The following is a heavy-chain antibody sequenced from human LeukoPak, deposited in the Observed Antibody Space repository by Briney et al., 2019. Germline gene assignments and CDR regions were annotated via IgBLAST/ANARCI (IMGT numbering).Heavy chain of an antibody. Sequence: GASVKVSCKASGYTLTGYYMHWVRQAPGQGLEWMGWINPNSGGTNYAQKFQGRVTLTRDTSISTAYMELSRLRSDDTAVYYCARGYCSSTSCYTPSDPWGQGTLVTVSS. CDR2: INPNSGGT. J-gene: IGHJ5*02. CDR3: ARGYCSSTSCYTPSDP. D-gene: IGHD2-2*02. V-gene: IGHV1-2*02. CDR1: GYTLTGYY.